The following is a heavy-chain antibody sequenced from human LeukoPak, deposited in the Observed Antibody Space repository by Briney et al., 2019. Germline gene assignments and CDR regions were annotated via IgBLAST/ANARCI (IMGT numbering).Heavy chain of an antibody. CDR2: ISSSSIYI. CDR1: GFTFRTYS. CDR3: AREYYDSSGRDAFDI. V-gene: IGHV3-21*01. Sequence: GGSLRLSCAASGFTFRTYSMNWVRQAPGKGLEWVSSISSSSIYIYYADSVQGRFTISRDNSKNTLYLQMNSLRAEDTAVYYCAREYYDSSGRDAFDIWGQGTMVTVSS. J-gene: IGHJ3*02. D-gene: IGHD3-22*01.